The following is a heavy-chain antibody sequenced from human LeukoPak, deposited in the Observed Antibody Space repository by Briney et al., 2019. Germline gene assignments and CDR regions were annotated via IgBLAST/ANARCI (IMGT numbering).Heavy chain of an antibody. J-gene: IGHJ4*02. CDR3: AKDYETGYSSGCLDY. CDR2: IHWNGGRT. V-gene: IGHV3-20*04. CDR1: GFTFDNYG. D-gene: IGHD6-19*01. Sequence: AGGSLRLSCAASGFTFDNYGINWVRQAPGKGLEWVSRIHWNGGRTGYADSVKGRFTISRDNAKNSLYLQMNSLRVEDTALYYCAKDYETGYSSGCLDYWGQGTLVTVSS.